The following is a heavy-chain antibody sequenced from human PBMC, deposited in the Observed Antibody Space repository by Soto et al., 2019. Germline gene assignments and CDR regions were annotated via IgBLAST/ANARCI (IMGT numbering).Heavy chain of an antibody. V-gene: IGHV3-33*01. J-gene: IGHJ4*02. Sequence: QVHLVESGGGVVQPGRSLRLSCAASGFSFSTYGMHWVRQAPGKGLEWVAVTWYDGNDKYYADSVKGRFTISRDNSKNTLYLQMNSLGAEDTGVYYCATAAAGNSPFNYWGQGTLVTVSS. D-gene: IGHD2-2*01. CDR3: ATAAAGNSPFNY. CDR1: GFSFSTYG. CDR2: TWYDGNDK.